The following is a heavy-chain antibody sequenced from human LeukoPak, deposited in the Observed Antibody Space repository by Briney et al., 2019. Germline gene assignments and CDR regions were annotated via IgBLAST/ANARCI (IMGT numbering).Heavy chain of an antibody. Sequence: SETLSLTCAVYGGSFSGYYWSWIRQPPGKGLEWIGEINHSGGTNYNPSLKSRVTISVDTSKNQFSLKLSSVTAADTAVYYCARGGRIQLWLGYYMDVWGKGTTVTVSS. CDR2: INHSGGT. V-gene: IGHV4-34*01. D-gene: IGHD5-18*01. CDR3: ARGGRIQLWLGYYMDV. CDR1: GGSFSGYY. J-gene: IGHJ6*03.